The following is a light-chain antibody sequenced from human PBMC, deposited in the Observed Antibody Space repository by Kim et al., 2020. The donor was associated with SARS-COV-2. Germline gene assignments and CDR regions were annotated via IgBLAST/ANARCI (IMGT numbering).Light chain of an antibody. J-gene: IGLJ7*01. CDR1: TGGFTRKHY. Sequence: PVGTVPLPCGSSTGGFTRKHYPYWFQQKSGQVPRALIYDTDNRHSCTPARFSGSLLGGKATLTLSGAQPEDDADYYCLLSYGGVRVFGGGTQRTVL. V-gene: IGLV7-46*01. CDR3: LLSYGGVRV. CDR2: DTD.